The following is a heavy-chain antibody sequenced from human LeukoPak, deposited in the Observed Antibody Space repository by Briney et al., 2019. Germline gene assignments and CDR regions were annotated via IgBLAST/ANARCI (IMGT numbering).Heavy chain of an antibody. CDR1: GFTFSDYY. CDR3: ARDHLDCTATSCSLEYYYYYYMDV. Sequence: GGSLRLSCAASGFTFSDYYMSWIRQAPGKGLEWVSYISSSGSTIYYADSVKGRFTISRDNAKNSLYLQMSSLRAEDTAVYYCARDHLDCTATSCSLEYYYYYYMDVWGKGTTVTVSS. D-gene: IGHD2-2*01. V-gene: IGHV3-11*04. J-gene: IGHJ6*03. CDR2: ISSSGSTI.